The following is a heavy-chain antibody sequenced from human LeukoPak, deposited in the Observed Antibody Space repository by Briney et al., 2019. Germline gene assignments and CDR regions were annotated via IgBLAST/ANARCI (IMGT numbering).Heavy chain of an antibody. CDR2: IYYSGST. V-gene: IGHV4-30-4*01. CDR3: ASIAAAATYYYYGMDV. Sequence: SETLSLTCTVSGGSISSGDYYWSWIRQPPGKGLEWIGYIYYSGSTYYNPSLKSRVTIPVDTSKNQFSLKLSSVTAADTAVYYCASIAAAATYYYYGMDVWGQGTTVTVSS. CDR1: GGSISSGDYY. J-gene: IGHJ6*02. D-gene: IGHD6-13*01.